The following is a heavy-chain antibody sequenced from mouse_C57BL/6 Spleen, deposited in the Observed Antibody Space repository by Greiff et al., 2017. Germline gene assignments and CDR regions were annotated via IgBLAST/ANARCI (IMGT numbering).Heavy chain of an antibody. D-gene: IGHD2-3*01. CDR1: GYAFTSSW. Sequence: VKLMESGPELVKPGASVKISCKASGYAFTSSWMNWVKQRPGQGLEWIGRIYPGDGDTNYNGKFKGKATLTADKSSSTAYMQLSSLTSEDSAVCFCARNDGYAFDYWGQGTLVTVSA. V-gene: IGHV1-82*01. CDR3: ARNDGYAFDY. CDR2: IYPGDGDT. J-gene: IGHJ3*01.